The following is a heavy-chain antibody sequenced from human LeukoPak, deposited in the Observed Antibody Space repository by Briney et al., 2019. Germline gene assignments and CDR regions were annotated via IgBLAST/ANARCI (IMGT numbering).Heavy chain of an antibody. CDR1: GFTFSSYA. V-gene: IGHV3-53*01. J-gene: IGHJ6*03. D-gene: IGHD1-26*01. CDR2: IYSGGST. Sequence: PGGSLRLSCAASGFTFSSYAMSWVRQAPGKGLEWVSVIYSGGSTYYADSVKGRFTISRDNSKNTLYLQMNSLRAEDTAVYYCASGSYWYYYYYMDVWGKGTTVTVSS. CDR3: ASGSYWYYYYYMDV.